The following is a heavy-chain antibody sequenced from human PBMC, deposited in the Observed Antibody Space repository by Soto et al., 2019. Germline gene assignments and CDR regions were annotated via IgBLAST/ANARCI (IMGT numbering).Heavy chain of an antibody. Sequence: ASVKVSCKASGYTFTSYDINWVRQATGQGLEWMGWMNPNSGNTGYAQKFQGRVTMTRNTSISTAYMELSSLRSEDTAVYYCASSMGSSSWALGAFDYWGQGTLVTVSS. D-gene: IGHD6-13*01. CDR3: ASSMGSSSWALGAFDY. V-gene: IGHV1-8*01. CDR1: GYTFTSYD. J-gene: IGHJ4*02. CDR2: MNPNSGNT.